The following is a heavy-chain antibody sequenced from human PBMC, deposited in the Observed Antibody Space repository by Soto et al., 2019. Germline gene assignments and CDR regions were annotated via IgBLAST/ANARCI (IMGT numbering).Heavy chain of an antibody. Sequence: SETLSLTCTVSGGSISSGGYYWSWIRQHPGKGLEWIGYIYYSGSTYYNPSLKSRVTISVDTSKNQFSLKLSSVTAADTAVYYCARQRGDFDWLTPPPFDYWGQGTLVTSPQ. CDR2: IYYSGST. CDR3: ARQRGDFDWLTPPPFDY. CDR1: GGSISSGGYY. V-gene: IGHV4-31*03. J-gene: IGHJ4*02. D-gene: IGHD3-9*01.